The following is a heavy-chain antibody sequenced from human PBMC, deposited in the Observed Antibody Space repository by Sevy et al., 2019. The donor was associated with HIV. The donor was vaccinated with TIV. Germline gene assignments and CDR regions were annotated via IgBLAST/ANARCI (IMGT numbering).Heavy chain of an antibody. CDR3: ASGGGGLGLR. CDR1: GFTFSTYW. V-gene: IGHV3-7*01. D-gene: IGHD1-7*01. Sequence: GGSLRLSCAASGFTFSTYWMTWVRQAPGKGLEWVANIKQDASEKYYVDSVKGRFTISRDNAKNSLYLQMNSLRAEDAAVYYGASGGGGLGLRGGQGTLVTVSS. CDR2: IKQDASEK. J-gene: IGHJ4*02.